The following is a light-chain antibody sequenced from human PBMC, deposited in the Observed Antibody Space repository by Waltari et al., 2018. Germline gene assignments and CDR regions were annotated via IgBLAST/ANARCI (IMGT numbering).Light chain of an antibody. CDR2: DVN. CDR1: SSDVGTYNY. J-gene: IGLJ1*01. Sequence: QSALTQPASVSGSPGQSITISCTGTSSDVGTYNYVSWYQQHPGKDPKLMIYDVNKRPSGVSNPFSRSKSGNTASLTISGLQTEDEADYYCSSYTTRTTYVFGTATKVTVL. V-gene: IGLV2-14*03. CDR3: SSYTTRTTYV.